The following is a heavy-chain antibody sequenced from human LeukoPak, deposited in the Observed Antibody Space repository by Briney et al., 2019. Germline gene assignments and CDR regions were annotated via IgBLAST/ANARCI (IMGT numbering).Heavy chain of an antibody. CDR2: IKQEGSEK. Sequence: GGSLRLSCAASGFTLSSFWMSWVRQAPGKGLEWVANIKQEGSEKYYLGSAKGRFTISWDNAQNSLHLQMNSLRAEDTAVYYCARELGYCSGGSCFLGAFDIWGQGTMVTVSS. D-gene: IGHD2-15*01. V-gene: IGHV3-7*03. J-gene: IGHJ3*02. CDR3: ARELGYCSGGSCFLGAFDI. CDR1: GFTLSSFW.